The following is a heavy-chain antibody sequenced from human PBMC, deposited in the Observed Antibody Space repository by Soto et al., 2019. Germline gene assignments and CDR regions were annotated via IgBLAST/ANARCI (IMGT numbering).Heavy chain of an antibody. CDR1: GYTFTSYA. J-gene: IGHJ6*02. V-gene: IGHV1-3*01. D-gene: IGHD2-15*01. Sequence: ASVKVSCKASGYTFTSYAMHWVRQAPGQRLEWMGWINAGNGNTKYSQKFQGRVTITRDTSASTAYMELSSLRSDDTAVYYCARDSSDIVVVVAAPDVWGQGTTVTVSS. CDR2: INAGNGNT. CDR3: ARDSSDIVVVVAAPDV.